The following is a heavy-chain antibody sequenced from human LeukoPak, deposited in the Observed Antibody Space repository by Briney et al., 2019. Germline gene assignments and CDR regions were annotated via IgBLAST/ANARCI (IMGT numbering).Heavy chain of an antibody. CDR3: ARLKPPYCSSTSCYAGPFDY. V-gene: IGHV5-51*01. Sequence: GESLKISCKGSGYSFNSYWIGWVRQVPGKGLEWMGIIYPGDSDTRYSPSFQGQVTISADKSISTAYLQWSGLKASDTAMYYCARLKPPYCSSTSCYAGPFDYWGQGTLVTVSS. CDR2: IYPGDSDT. CDR1: GYSFNSYW. J-gene: IGHJ4*02. D-gene: IGHD2-2*01.